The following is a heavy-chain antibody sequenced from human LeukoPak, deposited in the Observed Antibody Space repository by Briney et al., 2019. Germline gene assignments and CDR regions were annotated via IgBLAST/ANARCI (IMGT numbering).Heavy chain of an antibody. CDR1: EFAFSNYW. CDR2: IKPDGSEK. CDR3: ARHYYDSSRHYYVDS. Sequence: GGSLRLSCTASEFAFSNYWMNWVRQAPGKGLEWVANIKPDGSEKYYLDSVMGRFTIFRDNARNSLYLQMNSLRVEDTAVYYCARHYYDSSRHYYVDSWGQGTLVTVSS. J-gene: IGHJ4*02. V-gene: IGHV3-7*01. D-gene: IGHD3-22*01.